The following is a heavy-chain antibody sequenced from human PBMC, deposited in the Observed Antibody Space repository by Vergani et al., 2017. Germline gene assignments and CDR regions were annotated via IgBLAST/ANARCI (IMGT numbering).Heavy chain of an antibody. CDR2: INPSGGHT. CDR1: GYTFSNYY. CDR3: ARGDYGILTGYRY. Sequence: QVQVVQSGAEVKKSGASVKVSCKTSGYTFSNYYMHWVRQAPGQGLEWMGIINPSGGHTTYAQKFQGRVTMTRDTFTSTVYMELRSLRSEDTAIYYCARGDYGILTGYRYWGQGTLVTVSA. D-gene: IGHD3-9*01. V-gene: IGHV1-46*03. J-gene: IGHJ4*02.